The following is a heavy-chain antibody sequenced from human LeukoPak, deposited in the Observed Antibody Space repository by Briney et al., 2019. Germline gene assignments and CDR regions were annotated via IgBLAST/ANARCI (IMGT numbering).Heavy chain of an antibody. CDR1: GFTFSSYW. CDR3: ASHTSGSSPFDP. Sequence: GGSLRLSCAASGFTFSSYWMHWVRQAPGKGLVWVSRINSDGSRTSYADSVKGRFTISRDNAKNTLYLQMNSLRAEDTAVYYCASHTSGSSPFDPWGQGTLVTVPS. J-gene: IGHJ5*02. CDR2: INSDGSRT. D-gene: IGHD1-26*01. V-gene: IGHV3-74*01.